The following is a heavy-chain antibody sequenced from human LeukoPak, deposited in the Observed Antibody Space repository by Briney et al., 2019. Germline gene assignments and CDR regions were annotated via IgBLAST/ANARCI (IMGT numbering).Heavy chain of an antibody. J-gene: IGHJ3*01. CDR2: IKFDGSEK. Sequence: GGSLRLSCAASGFTFSNYWMSWVRQAPGKGLEWVANIKFDGSEKFYVDSVKGRFTISRDNAKSSLYLQMNSLRAEDTAVYYCTSDLDKSDGLWGQGTKVTVSS. CDR1: GFTFSNYW. D-gene: IGHD2-8*01. V-gene: IGHV3-7*01. CDR3: TSDLDKSDGL.